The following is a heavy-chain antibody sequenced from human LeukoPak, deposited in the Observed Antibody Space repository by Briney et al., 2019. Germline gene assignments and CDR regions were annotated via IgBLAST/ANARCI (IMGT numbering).Heavy chain of an antibody. CDR2: ISAYNGNT. J-gene: IGHJ4*02. V-gene: IGHV1-18*01. CDR1: GFTFTSYG. Sequence: ASVKVSCKTSGFTFTSYGISWVRQAPGQGLEWMGWISAYNGNTNYAQKLQGRVTMTTDTPTSTAYMELRSLRSDDTAVYYCAREVSCSSSSCYGEDYFDYWGQGTLVTVSS. CDR3: AREVSCSSSSCYGEDYFDY. D-gene: IGHD2-2*01.